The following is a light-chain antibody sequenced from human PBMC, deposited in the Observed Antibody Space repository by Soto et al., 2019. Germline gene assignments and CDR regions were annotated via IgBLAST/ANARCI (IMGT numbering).Light chain of an antibody. Sequence: DIQMTQSPSSLSASVGDGVTITCRASQGISTYLNWYQQKPGKAPKLLIYAASSLQSGVPSRFSGSGSETDFTLTISSLQPEDFATYSCQQSYSTTWTFGQGTKV. J-gene: IGKJ1*01. CDR2: AAS. V-gene: IGKV1-39*01. CDR3: QQSYSTTWT. CDR1: QGISTY.